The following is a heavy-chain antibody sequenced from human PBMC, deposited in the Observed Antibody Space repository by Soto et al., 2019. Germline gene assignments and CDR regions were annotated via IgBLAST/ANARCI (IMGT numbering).Heavy chain of an antibody. Sequence: PSETLSLTCTVSGGSISSYYWSWIRQPPGNGLEWIGYIYYTGSTTYSPALKSRVTISVDTSKNQFSLKQSSVTAADTAVYYCATVSPNWVTHHYYYYGMDVWGQGTTVTVSS. CDR3: ATVSPNWVTHHYYYYGMDV. J-gene: IGHJ6*02. D-gene: IGHD3-16*01. V-gene: IGHV4-59*01. CDR1: GGSISSYY. CDR2: IYYTGST.